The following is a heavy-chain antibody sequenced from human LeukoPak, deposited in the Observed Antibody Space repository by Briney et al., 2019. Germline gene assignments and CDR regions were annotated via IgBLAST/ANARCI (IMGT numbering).Heavy chain of an antibody. Sequence: ASVKVSCKASGGTFSSYAISWVRQAPGQGLEWMGGIIPIFGTANYAQKFQGRVTITTDESTSTAYMELSSLRSEDTAVYYCARVGYSSSWVFDYWGQGTLVTVSS. V-gene: IGHV1-69*05. CDR2: IIPIFGTA. CDR1: GGTFSSYA. D-gene: IGHD6-13*01. J-gene: IGHJ4*02. CDR3: ARVGYSSSWVFDY.